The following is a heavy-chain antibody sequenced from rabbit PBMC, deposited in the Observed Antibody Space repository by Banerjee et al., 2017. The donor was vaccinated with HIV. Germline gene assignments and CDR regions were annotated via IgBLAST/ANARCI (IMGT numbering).Heavy chain of an antibody. J-gene: IGHJ6*01. Sequence: QLKESGGGLVQPGGSLKLSCKASGFDFSSYYMSWVRQAPGKGLEWIGYIDPVFGSTYYASWVNGRFTISSHNAQNTLYLQLNSLTAADTATYFCARDRYAGYAGYGYATLGMDLWGQGTLVTVS. CDR2: IDPVFGST. CDR1: GFDFSSYY. CDR3: ARDRYAGYAGYGYATLGMDL. D-gene: IGHD6-1*01. V-gene: IGHV1S7*01.